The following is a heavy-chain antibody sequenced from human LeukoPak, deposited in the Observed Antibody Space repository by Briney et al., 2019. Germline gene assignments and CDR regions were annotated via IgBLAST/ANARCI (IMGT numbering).Heavy chain of an antibody. V-gene: IGHV3-74*01. D-gene: IGHD2-15*01. CDR2: INTDGSST. J-gene: IGHJ4*02. CDR1: GFTFSTYW. Sequence: HPGGSLRLSCAASGFTFSTYWMHWVRQAPGKGLVWVSRINTDGSSTSYADSVKGRFTISRDNAKNTLYLQMNSLRAEDTAVYYCARVIGSGGSCYDYWGQGTLVTVSS. CDR3: ARVIGSGGSCYDY.